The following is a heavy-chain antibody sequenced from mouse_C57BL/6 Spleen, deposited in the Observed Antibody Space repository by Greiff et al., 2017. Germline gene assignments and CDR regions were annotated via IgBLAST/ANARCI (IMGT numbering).Heavy chain of an antibody. CDR1: GYTFTSYW. D-gene: IGHD2-3*01. CDR3: ARRGLYDGYYHPSSMDY. Sequence: QVQLQQPGAELVKPGASVKLSCKASGYTFTSYWMQWVKQRPGQGLEWIGEIDPSDSYTNYNQKFKGKATLTVDTSSSTAYMQLSSLTSEDSAVYYCARRGLYDGYYHPSSMDYWGQGTSVTVSS. V-gene: IGHV1-50*01. CDR2: IDPSDSYT. J-gene: IGHJ4*01.